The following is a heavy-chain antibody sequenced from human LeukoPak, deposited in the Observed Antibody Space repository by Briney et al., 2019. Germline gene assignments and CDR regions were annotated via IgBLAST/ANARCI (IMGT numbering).Heavy chain of an antibody. CDR1: GFTFSTYG. D-gene: IGHD2-21*02. CDR3: ARDVTV. V-gene: IGHV3-23*01. Sequence: GGSLRLSCEASGFTFSTYGVSWVRQAPGKGLEWVSAISGSGGSTYYADSVKGRVTISRDNSKNTLYLQVNSLRAEDTAVYYCARDVTVWGQGTLVTVSS. CDR2: ISGSGGST. J-gene: IGHJ4*02.